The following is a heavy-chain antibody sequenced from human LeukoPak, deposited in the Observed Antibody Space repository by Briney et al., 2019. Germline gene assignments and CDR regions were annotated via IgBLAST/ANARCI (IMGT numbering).Heavy chain of an antibody. D-gene: IGHD3-10*01. Sequence: ASVTVSCKASGYTFTGYYMHWVRQAPGQGLEWMGWINPNSGGTNYAQKFQGRVTMTRDTSISTAYMELSRLRSDDTAVYYCARARVLLWFGESKGMDVWGQGTTVTVSS. J-gene: IGHJ6*02. CDR2: INPNSGGT. CDR3: ARARVLLWFGESKGMDV. CDR1: GYTFTGYY. V-gene: IGHV1-2*02.